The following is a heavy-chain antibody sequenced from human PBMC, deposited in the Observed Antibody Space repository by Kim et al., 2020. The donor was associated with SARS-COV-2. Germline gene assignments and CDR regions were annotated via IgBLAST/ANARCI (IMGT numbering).Heavy chain of an antibody. CDR3: ARPAADGYNWFDP. CDR2: IYHSGST. V-gene: IGHV4-38-2*02. Sequence: SETLSLTCTVSGYSISSGYYWGWIRQPPGKGLEWIGSIYHSGSTYYNPSLKSRVTISVDTSKNQFSLKLSSVTAADTAVYYCARPAADGYNWFDPWGQGTLVTVSS. D-gene: IGHD6-25*01. CDR1: GYSISSGYY. J-gene: IGHJ5*02.